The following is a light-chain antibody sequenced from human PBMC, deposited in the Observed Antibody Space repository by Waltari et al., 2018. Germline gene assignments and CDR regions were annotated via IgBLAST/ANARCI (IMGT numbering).Light chain of an antibody. CDR3: QKRTSLPLT. CDR2: DAS. Sequence: IVLTQSPVTLSLSPGEGATLSCKTSQSVGSFLALYQQRPGQAPRPLIYDASLRATGIPTRFSGSGSRKDFTLTIRCLESEEFAVDEGQKRTSLPLTFGPVTTV. CDR1: QSVGSF. V-gene: IGKV3-11*01. J-gene: IGKJ3*01.